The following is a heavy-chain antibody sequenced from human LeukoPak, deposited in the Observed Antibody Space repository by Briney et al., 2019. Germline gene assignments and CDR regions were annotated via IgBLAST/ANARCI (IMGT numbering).Heavy chain of an antibody. CDR3: ARWETGSWFDP. J-gene: IGHJ5*02. D-gene: IGHD1-14*01. CDR1: GYTFSSHG. V-gene: IGHV1-18*01. CDR2: ISPYNGNT. Sequence: ASVKVSCKTSGYTFSSHGMNWVRQAPGQGLEWMGWISPYNGNTNYAQKLQGRVTLTTDTSTSTVYLELRSLRSDDTAVYYCARWETGSWFDPWGQGTLVTISS.